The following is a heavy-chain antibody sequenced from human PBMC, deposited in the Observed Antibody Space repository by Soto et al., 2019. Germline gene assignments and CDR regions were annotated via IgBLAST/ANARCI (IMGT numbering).Heavy chain of an antibody. CDR3: ARDSRAYCGGDCPRSFDY. CDR1: GGSIGSGDYY. CDR2: IYYSGST. D-gene: IGHD2-21*02. J-gene: IGHJ4*02. V-gene: IGHV4-30-4*01. Sequence: TSETLSLTCTVSGGSIGSGDYYWSWIRQPPGKGLEWIGYIYYSGSTYYNPSLKSRVTISVDTSKNQFSLKLSSVTAADTAVYYCARDSRAYCGGDCPRSFDYWGQGTLVTVSS.